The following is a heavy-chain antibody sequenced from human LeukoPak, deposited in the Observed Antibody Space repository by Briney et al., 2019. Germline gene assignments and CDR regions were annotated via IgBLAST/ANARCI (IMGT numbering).Heavy chain of an antibody. CDR1: GYTFTSYG. J-gene: IGHJ3*02. Sequence: ASVKVSCKASGYTFTSYGISWVRQAPGQGLEWMGWISAYNGNTNYAQKLQGRVTMTTDTSTSTAYKELRSLRSDDTAVYYCARCLDSVVVTAGEADAFDIWGQGTMVTVSS. CDR2: ISAYNGNT. D-gene: IGHD2-21*02. CDR3: ARCLDSVVVTAGEADAFDI. V-gene: IGHV1-18*01.